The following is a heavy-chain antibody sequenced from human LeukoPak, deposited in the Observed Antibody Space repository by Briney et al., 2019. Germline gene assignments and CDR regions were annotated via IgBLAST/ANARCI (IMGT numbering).Heavy chain of an antibody. CDR3: ASSGMVVAAEDYGDYASGDY. CDR2: IIPIFGTA. V-gene: IGHV1-69*05. CDR1: GGTFSSYA. Sequence: GASVKVSCKASGGTFSSYAISWVRQAPGQGLEWMGGIIPIFGTANYAQKFQGRVTMTRDTSTSTVYMELSSLRSEDTAVYYCASSGMVVAAEDYGDYASGDYWGQGTLVTVSS. J-gene: IGHJ4*02. D-gene: IGHD4-17*01.